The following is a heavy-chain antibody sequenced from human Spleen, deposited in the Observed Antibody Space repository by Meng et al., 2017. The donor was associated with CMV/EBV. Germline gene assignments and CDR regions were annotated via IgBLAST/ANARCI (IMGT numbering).Heavy chain of an antibody. J-gene: IGHJ4*02. D-gene: IGHD3-10*01. Sequence: GALCGGQPRGWVRPPPGQGLEWIGDNFHAGSTRYNPSLKSRRTISVDTIPNQCSLSLTSLSPTDTAVYYWVAKPRSGRTSCYQNWGQGTLVTVSS. CDR2: NFHAGST. CDR1: GALCGGQP. CDR3: VAKPRSGRTSCYQN. V-gene: IGHV4-4*02.